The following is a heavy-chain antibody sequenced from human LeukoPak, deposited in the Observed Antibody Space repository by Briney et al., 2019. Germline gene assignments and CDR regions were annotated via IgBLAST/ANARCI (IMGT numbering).Heavy chain of an antibody. CDR3: AREIGSSGWAGFFDY. CDR2: ISGISTT. Sequence: GGSLRLSCAASGFTFRNYAMSWVRQAPGKGLEWVSVISGISTTDYADSVKGRFTVSRDNSKNTLYLQMNSLRTEDTAVYYCAREIGSSGWAGFFDYWGQGTLVTVSS. D-gene: IGHD6-19*01. J-gene: IGHJ4*02. CDR1: GFTFRNYA. V-gene: IGHV3-23*01.